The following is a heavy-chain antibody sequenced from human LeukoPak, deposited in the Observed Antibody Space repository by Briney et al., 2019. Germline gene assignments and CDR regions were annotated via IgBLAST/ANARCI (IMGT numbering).Heavy chain of an antibody. J-gene: IGHJ5*02. CDR2: IYYSGTT. CDR1: GGSISGSY. CDR3: ARLVEYSPYCSGGSCYSWLDP. Sequence: SETLSLTCTVSGGSISGSYWNWIRQPPGKGLEWIGYIYYSGTTNYNPSLKSRVTISVDTSRHQFSLKLSSVTAADTAVYYCARLVEYSPYCSGGSCYSWLDPWGQGTLVTVSS. V-gene: IGHV4-59*01. D-gene: IGHD2-15*01.